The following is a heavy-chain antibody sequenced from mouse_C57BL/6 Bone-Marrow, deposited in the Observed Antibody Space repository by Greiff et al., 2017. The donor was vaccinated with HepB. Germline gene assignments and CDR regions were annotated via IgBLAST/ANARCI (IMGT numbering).Heavy chain of an antibody. D-gene: IGHD2-10*02. CDR3: AKKYGNYRCYAMDY. J-gene: IGHJ4*01. Sequence: QVQLQQSGAELVKPGASVKISCKASGYAFSSYWMNWVKQRPGKGLEWIGQIYPGDGDTNYNGKFKGKATLTADKSSSTAKMQLSSLTSEDAAVDFCAKKYGNYRCYAMDYWGQGTSVTVSS. V-gene: IGHV1-80*01. CDR2: IYPGDGDT. CDR1: GYAFSSYW.